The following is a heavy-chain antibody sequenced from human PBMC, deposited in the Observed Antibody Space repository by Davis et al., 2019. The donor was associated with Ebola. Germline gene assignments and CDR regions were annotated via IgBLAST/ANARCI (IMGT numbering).Heavy chain of an antibody. Sequence: SETLSLTCTVSGGSISSSSHYWGWIRQPPGKGLEWIGSMYYSGSTYYNPSLKSRVTISVDTFKNQFSLKLNSVTAADTAVYYCARSGDFWSGYYFDPWGQGTLVTVSS. V-gene: IGHV4-39*07. CDR3: ARSGDFWSGYYFDP. J-gene: IGHJ5*02. D-gene: IGHD3-3*01. CDR1: GGSISSSSHY. CDR2: MYYSGST.